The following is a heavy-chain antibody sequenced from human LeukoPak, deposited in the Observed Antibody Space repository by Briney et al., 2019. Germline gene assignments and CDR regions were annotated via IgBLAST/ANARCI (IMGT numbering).Heavy chain of an antibody. J-gene: IGHJ4*02. CDR3: ARDRALGPGDYFDY. CDR1: GFTFSDYY. D-gene: IGHD3-10*01. CDR2: ISSSGDTK. Sequence: GGSLRLSCAASGFTFSDYYMSWIRQAPGKGLEWLSYISSSGDTKYYADSVKGRFTISRDNAKNSLYLQMNSLRADDTAVYYCARDRALGPGDYFDYWGQGTLVTVSS. V-gene: IGHV3-11*01.